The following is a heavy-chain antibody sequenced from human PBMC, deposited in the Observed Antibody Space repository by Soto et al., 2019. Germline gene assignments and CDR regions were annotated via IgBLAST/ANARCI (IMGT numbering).Heavy chain of an antibody. CDR2: IYPGDSDT. V-gene: IGHV5-51*01. CDR3: ARRAGYYYDSSGYYLDY. J-gene: IGHJ4*02. D-gene: IGHD3-22*01. Sequence: GESLKISCKGSGYSFTSYWIGWVRQMPGKGLEWMGIIYPGDSDTRYSPSFQGQVTISADKSISTAYLQWSSLKASDTATYYCARRAGYYYDSSGYYLDYWGPGPLLTVSS. CDR1: GYSFTSYW.